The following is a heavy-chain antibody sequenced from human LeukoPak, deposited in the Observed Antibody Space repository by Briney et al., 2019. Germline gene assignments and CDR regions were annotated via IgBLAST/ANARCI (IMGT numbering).Heavy chain of an antibody. V-gene: IGHV3-23*01. J-gene: IGHJ6*02. D-gene: IGHD6-13*01. Sequence: GGSLRLSCAASGFTFSSYAMSWVRQAPGKGLEWVSAISGSGGSTYYADSVKGRFTISRDNAKNSLYLQMNSLRAEDTAVYYCARDNRIAAAGTPYYYYYGMDVWGQGTRSPSP. CDR1: GFTFSSYA. CDR3: ARDNRIAAAGTPYYYYYGMDV. CDR2: ISGSGGST.